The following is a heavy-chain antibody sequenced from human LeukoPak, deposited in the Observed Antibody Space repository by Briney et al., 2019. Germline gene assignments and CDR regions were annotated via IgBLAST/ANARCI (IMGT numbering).Heavy chain of an antibody. CDR2: IYHSGST. V-gene: IGHV4-38-2*02. J-gene: IGHJ4*02. CDR1: GYSISSGYY. Sequence: SETLSLTCTVSGYSISSGYYWGWSRPPPGKGLEWIGSIYHSGSTNYNPSLKSRVTISVDKSKNQFSLKLSSVTAADTAVYYCARGEPYSTYFDYWGQGTLVTVSS. CDR3: ARGEPYSTYFDY. D-gene: IGHD6-13*01.